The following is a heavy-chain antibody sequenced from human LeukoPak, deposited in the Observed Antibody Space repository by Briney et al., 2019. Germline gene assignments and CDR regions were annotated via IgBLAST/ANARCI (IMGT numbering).Heavy chain of an antibody. CDR1: GFTFSSYG. Sequence: PGGSLRLSCAASGFTFSSYGMHWVRQAPGKGLEWVAVILYDGSNKYYADSVKGRFTISRDNSKNTLYLQMNSLRAEDTAVYYCAKDLELEPAVGYYYYGMDVWGQGTTDTVSS. D-gene: IGHD5-24*01. CDR2: ILYDGSNK. CDR3: AKDLELEPAVGYYYYGMDV. V-gene: IGHV3-30*18. J-gene: IGHJ6*02.